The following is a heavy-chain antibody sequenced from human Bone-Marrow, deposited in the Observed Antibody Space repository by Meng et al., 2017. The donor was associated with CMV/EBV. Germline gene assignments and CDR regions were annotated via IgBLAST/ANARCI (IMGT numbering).Heavy chain of an antibody. D-gene: IGHD3-16*01. CDR2: INPNSGGT. CDR3: AREGGSIGGWFDP. V-gene: IGHV1-2*02. CDR1: GYTFTGYY. Sequence: GQRVQAGAEVKKPGASVKVPCKASGYTFTGYYMHWVRQAPGQGLEWRGWINPNSGGTNYAQKFQGRVTMTRDTSISTAYMELSRLRSDDTAVYYCAREGGSIGGWFDPWGQGTLVTVSS. J-gene: IGHJ5*02.